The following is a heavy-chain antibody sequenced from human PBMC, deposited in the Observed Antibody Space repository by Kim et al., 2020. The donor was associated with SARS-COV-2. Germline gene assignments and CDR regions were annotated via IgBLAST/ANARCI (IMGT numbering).Heavy chain of an antibody. CDR3: ARDGYSGSYRTVGGSWFGP. Sequence: SETLSLTCTVSGGSISSGDYYWSWIRQHPGKGLEWIGYIYYSGSTYYNPSLKSRVTISVDTSKNQFSLKLSSVTAADTAVYYCARDGYSGSYRTVGGSWFGPWGQGTLVTVSS. CDR1: GGSISSGDYY. D-gene: IGHD1-26*01. CDR2: IYYSGST. V-gene: IGHV4-31*03. J-gene: IGHJ5*02.